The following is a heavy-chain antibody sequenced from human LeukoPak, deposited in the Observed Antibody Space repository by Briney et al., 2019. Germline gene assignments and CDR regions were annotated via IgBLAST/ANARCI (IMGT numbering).Heavy chain of an antibody. J-gene: IGHJ4*02. CDR1: GGSFSGYY. D-gene: IGHD3-22*01. CDR2: INHSGST. V-gene: IGHV4-34*01. Sequence: SETLSLTCAVYGGSFSGYYWSWIRQPPGKGLEWIGEINHSGSTNYNPSLKSRVTISVDTSKNQFSLKLSSVTAADTAVYYCARQTYYYDSSGYPMNYFDFWGQGTLLTVSS. CDR3: ARQTYYYDSSGYPMNYFDF.